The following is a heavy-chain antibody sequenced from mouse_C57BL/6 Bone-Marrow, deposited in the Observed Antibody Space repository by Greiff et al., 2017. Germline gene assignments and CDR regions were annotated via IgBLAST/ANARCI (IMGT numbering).Heavy chain of an antibody. D-gene: IGHD1-1*02. CDR3: ARSAGGHNYYFDY. Sequence: QVQLQQSGAELMKPGASVKLSCKATGYTFTGYWIEWVKQRPGHGLEWIGEILPESGNTNYNEKFKGKATFTADTSSNTAYVQLSSLTTEDSAIDYCARSAGGHNYYFDYWGQGTTLTVSS. V-gene: IGHV1-9*01. CDR1: GYTFTGYW. CDR2: ILPESGNT. J-gene: IGHJ2*01.